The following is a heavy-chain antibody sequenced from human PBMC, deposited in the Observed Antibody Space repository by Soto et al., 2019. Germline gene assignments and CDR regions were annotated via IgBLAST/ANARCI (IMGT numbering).Heavy chain of an antibody. CDR1: GYTFTSYD. J-gene: IGHJ4*02. V-gene: IGHV1-69*13. D-gene: IGHD5-12*01. CDR3: ARDLYVAGYSGYDNIFDY. Sequence: SVKVSCKASGYTFTSYDINWVRQATGQGLEWMGWMNPNSGTANYAQKFQGRVTITADESTSTAYMELSSLRSEDTAVYYCARDLYVAGYSGYDNIFDYWGQGTLVTVSS. CDR2: MNPNSGTA.